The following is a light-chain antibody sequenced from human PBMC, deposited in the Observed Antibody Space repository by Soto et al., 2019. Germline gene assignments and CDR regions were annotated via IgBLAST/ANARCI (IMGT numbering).Light chain of an antibody. Sequence: DIQMTQSPSYVSASEGDRVTITCRASQDIITWLAWFQQKPGKAPRLLIYSASTLQRGVPSRFSGSGSGTEFTLPINRLQPEDVATYFCQQSDSFPLTFGPGTKVDV. J-gene: IGKJ3*01. CDR2: SAS. CDR1: QDIITW. V-gene: IGKV1-12*01. CDR3: QQSDSFPLT.